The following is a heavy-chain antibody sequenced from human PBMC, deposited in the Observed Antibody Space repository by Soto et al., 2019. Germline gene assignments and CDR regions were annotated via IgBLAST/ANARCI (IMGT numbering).Heavy chain of an antibody. CDR3: ARVYSGSYSDS. J-gene: IGHJ4*02. CDR1: GGSFSGYY. Sequence: SETLSLTCAVYGGSFSGYYWTWIRQPPGTGLEWIGEINHSGSTNYNPSLKSRVTISVDTSKNQFSLKLTSVTAADTAVYYCARVYSGSYSDSWGRGTLVTVSS. CDR2: INHSGST. D-gene: IGHD1-26*01. V-gene: IGHV4-34*01.